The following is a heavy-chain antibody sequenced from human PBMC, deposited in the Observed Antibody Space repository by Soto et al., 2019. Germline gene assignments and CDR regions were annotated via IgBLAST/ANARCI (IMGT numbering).Heavy chain of an antibody. D-gene: IGHD5-12*01. CDR2: IYHSGST. V-gene: IGHV4-30-2*01. CDR3: ARARVEMATIHFDY. CDR1: GGSISSGGYS. J-gene: IGHJ4*02. Sequence: QLQLQESGSGLVKPSQTLSLTCAVSGGSISSGGYSWSWIRQPPGKGLEWIGYIYHSGSTYYNPSLKSRGTISVNRSKNQFSLKLSSGTAADTAVYYCARARVEMATIHFDYWGQGTLVTVSS.